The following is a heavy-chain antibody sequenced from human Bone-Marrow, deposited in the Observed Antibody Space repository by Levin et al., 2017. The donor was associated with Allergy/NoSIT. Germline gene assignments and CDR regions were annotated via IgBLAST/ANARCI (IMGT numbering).Heavy chain of an antibody. CDR3: ARDRFYDFWTAYPRYHYYYCGMDV. CDR1: GFTFNNYW. V-gene: IGHV3-74*01. CDR2: VNSDGSNT. J-gene: IGHJ6*02. Sequence: GGSLRLSCAASGFTFNNYWMYWVRQAPGKGLVWVSRVNSDGSNTTYADSVRGRFTISRDNAKNTLYLQLSSLRAEDTAVYYCARDRFYDFWTAYPRYHYYYCGMDVWGQGTTVTVSS. D-gene: IGHD3-3*01.